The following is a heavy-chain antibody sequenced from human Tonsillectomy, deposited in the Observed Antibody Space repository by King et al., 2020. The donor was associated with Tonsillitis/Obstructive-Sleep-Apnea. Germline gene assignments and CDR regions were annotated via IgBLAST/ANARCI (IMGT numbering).Heavy chain of an antibody. CDR1: GFSLSTSGVG. Sequence: TLKESGPTLVKPTQTLTLTCTFSGFSLSTSGVGVGWIRQPPGKALEWLALIYWDDDERYSPTLKSRLTITKDTSKNQVVLTMTNMDPVDTATYYCAQNSGTIFGVAADYYYMDVWGKGTTVTVSS. CDR2: IYWDDDE. V-gene: IGHV2-5*02. CDR3: AQNSGTIFGVAADYYYMDV. D-gene: IGHD3-3*01. J-gene: IGHJ6*03.